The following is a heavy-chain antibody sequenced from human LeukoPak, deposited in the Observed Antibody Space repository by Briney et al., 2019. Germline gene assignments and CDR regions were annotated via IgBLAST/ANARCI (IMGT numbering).Heavy chain of an antibody. CDR1: EYTFTGYY. V-gene: IGHV1-2*06. D-gene: IGHD1-26*01. CDR2: INPNSGGT. J-gene: IGHJ4*02. Sequence: ASVKVSCKASEYTFTGYYMHWVRQAPGQGLEWMGRINPNSGGTNYAQKFQGRVTMTRDTSTSTAYMELSRLRSDDTAVYYCARDAYSGSYSYYFDYWGQGTLVTVSS. CDR3: ARDAYSGSYSYYFDY.